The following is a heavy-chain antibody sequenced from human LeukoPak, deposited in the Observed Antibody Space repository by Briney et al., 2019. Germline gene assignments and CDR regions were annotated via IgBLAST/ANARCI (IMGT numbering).Heavy chain of an antibody. CDR3: ARYSGTFSNSYFDC. CDR1: GFTVSGND. Sequence: GGSLRLSCAASGFTVSGNDMSWVSQAPGKGLEWVSLIYSGRGPYYADSVKGRFIISRDNSKNTLYLQMNSLRAEDTAVYYCARYSGTFSNSYFDCWGQGTLVTVSS. D-gene: IGHD1-26*01. CDR2: IYSGRGP. V-gene: IGHV3-66*01. J-gene: IGHJ4*02.